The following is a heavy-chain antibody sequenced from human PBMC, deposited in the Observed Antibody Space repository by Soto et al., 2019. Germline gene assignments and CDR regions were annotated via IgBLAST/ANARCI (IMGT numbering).Heavy chain of an antibody. CDR1: GFTFNIYA. V-gene: IGHV3-23*01. Sequence: EVQLLESGGGLVQPGGSLRLSCAASGFTFNIYAMTWVRQAPGKGLEWVSAISGSGDRTYYADFVKGRFTISRDNSENTLYLQMNSLRVEDTAVSYCAKGSSVVVAADDYWGQGTLVTVSS. CDR2: ISGSGDRT. D-gene: IGHD2-15*01. CDR3: AKGSSVVVAADDY. J-gene: IGHJ4*02.